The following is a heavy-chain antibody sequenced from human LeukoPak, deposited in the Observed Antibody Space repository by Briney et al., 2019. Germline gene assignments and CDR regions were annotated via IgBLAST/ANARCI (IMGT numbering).Heavy chain of an antibody. CDR2: IIPIFGIA. CDR1: GGTFSSYA. CDR3: ARSAWELLHLGFDY. D-gene: IGHD1-26*01. Sequence: GASVKVSCKASGGTFSSYAISWVRQAPGQGLEWMGRIIPIFGIANYAQKFQGRVTITADKSTSTAYMELSSLRSEDTAVYYCARSAWELLHLGFDYWGQGTLVTVSS. J-gene: IGHJ4*02. V-gene: IGHV1-69*04.